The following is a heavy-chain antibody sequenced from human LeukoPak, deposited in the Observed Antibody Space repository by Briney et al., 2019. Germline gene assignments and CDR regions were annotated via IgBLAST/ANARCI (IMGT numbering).Heavy chain of an antibody. CDR3: ARDDTIFDAFDT. J-gene: IGHJ3*02. Sequence: ASVKVSCKASGYTFTGYYMHWVRQAPGQGLEWMGRINPNSGGTNYAQKFQGRVTMTRDTSISTAYMELSRLRSDDTAVYYCARDDTIFDAFDTWGQGTMVTVSS. D-gene: IGHD3-9*01. CDR2: INPNSGGT. V-gene: IGHV1-2*06. CDR1: GYTFTGYY.